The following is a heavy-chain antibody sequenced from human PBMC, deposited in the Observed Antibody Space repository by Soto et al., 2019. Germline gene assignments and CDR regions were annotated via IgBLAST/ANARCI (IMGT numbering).Heavy chain of an antibody. CDR2: ITWHSGTI. Sequence: EVQLVESGGGLVQPGRSLRLACAASGFTLDQYTMHWVRQAPGKGLEWVSSITWHSGTIGYADSVKGRFTISRDNAKNSLYQQMNSLRGEDTDLYYCAKEMITFGDFNHYDMDVWGNGTTVTVSS. D-gene: IGHD3-16*01. CDR3: AKEMITFGDFNHYDMDV. V-gene: IGHV3-9*01. CDR1: GFTLDQYT. J-gene: IGHJ6*03.